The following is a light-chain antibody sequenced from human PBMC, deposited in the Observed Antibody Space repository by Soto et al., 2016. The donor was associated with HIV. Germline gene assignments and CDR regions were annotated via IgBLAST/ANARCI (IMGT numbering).Light chain of an antibody. CDR1: HDITNY. J-gene: IGKJ5*01. V-gene: IGKV1-33*01. Sequence: DIQMTQSPSSLSASVGDRVTITCQASHDITNYLNWYQQKPGKAPELLIYDASNLQTGVPSRFSGSGSGTDFTFTISNLQPEDIATFYCQQYDILPVAFGQGTRLXIK. CDR2: DAS. CDR3: QQYDILPVA.